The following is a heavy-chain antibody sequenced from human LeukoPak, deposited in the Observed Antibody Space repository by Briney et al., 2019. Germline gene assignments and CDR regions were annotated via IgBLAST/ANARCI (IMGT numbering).Heavy chain of an antibody. CDR2: IIPIFGTA. J-gene: IGHJ6*02. D-gene: IGHD3-10*01. CDR3: AQALWFGELLSSYYYGMDV. CDR1: GGTFSSYA. Sequence: ASVKVSCKASGGTFSSYAISWVRQAPGQGLEWMGGIIPIFGTANYAQKFQGRVTIIADESTSTAYMELSSLRSEDTAVYYCAQALWFGELLSSYYYGMDVWGQGTTVTVSS. V-gene: IGHV1-69*01.